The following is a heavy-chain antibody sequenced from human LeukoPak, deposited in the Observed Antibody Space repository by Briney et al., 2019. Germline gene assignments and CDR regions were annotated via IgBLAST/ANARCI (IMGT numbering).Heavy chain of an antibody. J-gene: IGHJ4*02. CDR1: GFTFSSYS. Sequence: GGSLRLSCAASGFTFSSYSMNWVRQAPGKGLEWVSSISSSSSYIYYADSVKGRFTISRDNAKNSLYLQMNSLRAEDTAVYYCARSVTGFRPHTKNFDYWGQGTLVTVSS. D-gene: IGHD2-21*02. CDR3: ARSVTGFRPHTKNFDY. V-gene: IGHV3-21*01. CDR2: ISSSSSYI.